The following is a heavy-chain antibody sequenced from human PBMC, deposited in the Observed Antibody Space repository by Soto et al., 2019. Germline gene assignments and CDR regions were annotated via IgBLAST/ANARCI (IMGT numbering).Heavy chain of an antibody. V-gene: IGHV1-69*13. CDR3: ARGAGGGYYYLVSDWFDP. J-gene: IGHJ5*02. CDR2: IIPIFGTA. Sequence: SVKVSCKASGGTFSSYAISWVRQAPGQGLEWMGGIIPIFGTANYAQKFQGRVTITADESTSTAYMELSSLRSEDTAVYYCARGAGGGYYYLVSDWFDPWGQGTLVTVSS. CDR1: GGTFSSYA. D-gene: IGHD3-22*01.